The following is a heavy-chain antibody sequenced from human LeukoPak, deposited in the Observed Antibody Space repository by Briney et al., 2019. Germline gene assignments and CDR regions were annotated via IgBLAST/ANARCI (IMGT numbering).Heavy chain of an antibody. Sequence: GGSLRLSCAASGFTFSSYAMSWVRQAPGKGLEWVSAISGSGGSTYYADSVKGRFTISRDNAKNTLYLQMNSLRAEDTAVYYCARDRGSSSWYDYWGQGTLVTVSS. J-gene: IGHJ4*02. D-gene: IGHD6-13*01. CDR3: ARDRGSSSWYDY. V-gene: IGHV3-23*01. CDR2: ISGSGGST. CDR1: GFTFSSYA.